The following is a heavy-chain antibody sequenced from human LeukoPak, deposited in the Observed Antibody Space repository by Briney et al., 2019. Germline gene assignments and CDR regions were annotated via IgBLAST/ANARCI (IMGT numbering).Heavy chain of an antibody. CDR1: GFTFSSYA. CDR3: AREPGVYSGYDLSFDY. D-gene: IGHD5-12*01. CDR2: ISYDGSNK. Sequence: GRSLRLTCAASGFTFSSYAMHWVRQAPGKGLEWVAVISYDGSNKYYADSVKGRFTISRDNSKNTLYLQMNSLRAEDTAVYYCAREPGVYSGYDLSFDYWGQGTLVTVSS. J-gene: IGHJ4*02. V-gene: IGHV3-30-3*01.